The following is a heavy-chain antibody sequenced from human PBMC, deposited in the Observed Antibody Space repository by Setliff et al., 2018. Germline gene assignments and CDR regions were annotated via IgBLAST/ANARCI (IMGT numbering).Heavy chain of an antibody. CDR3: ARWNGSGYFYY. CDR2: IIPILETT. D-gene: IGHD3-3*01. V-gene: IGHV1-69*11. J-gene: IGHJ4*02. CDR1: GYTFSNYG. Sequence: SVKVSCKTSGYTFSNYGLSWVRQAPGQGLLWMGRIIPILETTNYAQNFQGRVSITADESTRTAYMELSSLTFEDTAVYYCARWNGSGYFYYWGQGTWVTVSS.